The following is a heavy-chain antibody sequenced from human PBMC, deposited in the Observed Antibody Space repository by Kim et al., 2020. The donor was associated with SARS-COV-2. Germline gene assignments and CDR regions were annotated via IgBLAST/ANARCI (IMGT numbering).Heavy chain of an antibody. CDR2: ITTGGTT. Sequence: GGSLRLSCAASGFSVSSHYMTWVRQAPGRGLEWVSVITTGGTTYYADSVKGRFTISRDNSKNTLFLQMNSLRDGDTAVYYCARDTDSQSRFFDLWGRGTLVTVSS. CDR1: GFSVSSHY. CDR3: ARDTDSQSRFFDL. V-gene: IGHV3-53*01. J-gene: IGHJ2*01. D-gene: IGHD4-17*01.